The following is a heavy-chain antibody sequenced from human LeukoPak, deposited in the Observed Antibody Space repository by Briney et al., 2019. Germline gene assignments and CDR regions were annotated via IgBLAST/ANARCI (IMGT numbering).Heavy chain of an antibody. J-gene: IGHJ3*02. CDR1: GYTFTSYA. D-gene: IGHD3-3*01. CDR3: ARDRDSLRITIFGVATTSRGAAFDI. Sequence: ASVKVSCKASGYTFTSYAMHWVRQAPGQRLEWMGWINAGNGNAKYSQKFQGRVTITRDTSASTAYMELSSLRSEDMAVYYCARDRDSLRITIFGVATTSRGAAFDIWGQGTMVTVSS. CDR2: INAGNGNA. V-gene: IGHV1-3*03.